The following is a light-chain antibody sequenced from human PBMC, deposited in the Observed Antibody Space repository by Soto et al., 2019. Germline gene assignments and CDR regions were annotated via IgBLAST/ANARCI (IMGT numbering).Light chain of an antibody. V-gene: IGKV1-39*01. CDR1: QSISRF. J-gene: IGKJ1*01. Sequence: DIQMTQSPSSLSASVGDRVTITCRASQSISRFLNWYQQKSGKPPQLLIYAASSLQSGVPSRFSGSGSGTDFTLIISSLQPEDFATYYCQQTYITPPRTFGQGSKVEIK. CDR3: QQTYITPPRT. CDR2: AAS.